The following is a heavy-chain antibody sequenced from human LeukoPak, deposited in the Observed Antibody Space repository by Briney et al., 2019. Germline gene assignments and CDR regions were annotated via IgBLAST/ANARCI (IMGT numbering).Heavy chain of an antibody. D-gene: IGHD5-18*01. V-gene: IGHV3-21*01. CDR3: ARDFVDTAMVGYGPNWFDP. Sequence: PGGSLRLSCAASEFSFSSYTMNWVRQVPGRGLEWISSISSLSNYIYYADSVKGRFTISRDNAKNTLYLQMNSLRAEDTAVYYCARDFVDTAMVGYGPNWFDPWGQGTLVTVSS. CDR1: EFSFSSYT. CDR2: ISSLSNYI. J-gene: IGHJ5*02.